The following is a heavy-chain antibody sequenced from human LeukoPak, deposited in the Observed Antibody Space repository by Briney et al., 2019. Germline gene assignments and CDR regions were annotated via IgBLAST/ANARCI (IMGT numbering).Heavy chain of an antibody. CDR3: ARVRCSSTSCPVGY. Sequence: SETLSLTCTVSGGSISSSSYYWGWIRQPPGKGLEWIGSIYYSGSTYYHPSLKSRVIISVDTSKNQFSLKLSSVTAADTAVYYCARVRCSSTSCPVGYWGQGTLVTVSS. V-gene: IGHV4-39*07. CDR1: GGSISSSSYY. J-gene: IGHJ4*02. D-gene: IGHD2-2*01. CDR2: IYYSGST.